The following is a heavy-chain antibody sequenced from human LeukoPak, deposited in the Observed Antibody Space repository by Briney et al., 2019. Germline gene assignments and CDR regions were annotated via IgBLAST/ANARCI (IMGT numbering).Heavy chain of an antibody. Sequence: AAVNVSCKASGYTFTSYGISWVRQAPGQGLEWMGWISAYNGNTNYAQKLQGRVTMTTDTSTSTAYMELRSLRSDDTAVYYCAREGNTMIVVEFGDYWGRGTLVTVSS. V-gene: IGHV1-18*01. CDR3: AREGNTMIVVEFGDY. J-gene: IGHJ4*02. CDR2: ISAYNGNT. D-gene: IGHD3-22*01. CDR1: GYTFTSYG.